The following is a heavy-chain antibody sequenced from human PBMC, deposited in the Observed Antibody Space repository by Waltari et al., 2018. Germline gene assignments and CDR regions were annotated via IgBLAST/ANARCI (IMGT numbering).Heavy chain of an antibody. D-gene: IGHD3-22*01. J-gene: IGHJ4*02. CDR3: ARDRGYYDRSGYYPFDS. Sequence: EVQLVESGGDLIQPGGSLRLSCAASGFSFRSYSLSWVRQAPGKGLELISYISGSSLTNHYAASVKGRFSISRDNAENSVHLQMNSLRVEDTAVYYCARDRGYYDRSGYYPFDSWGQGTLVIVSS. CDR2: ISGSSLTN. V-gene: IGHV3-48*04. CDR1: GFSFRSYS.